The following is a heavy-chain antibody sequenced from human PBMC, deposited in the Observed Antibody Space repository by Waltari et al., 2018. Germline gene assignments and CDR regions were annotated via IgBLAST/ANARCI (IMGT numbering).Heavy chain of an antibody. V-gene: IGHV4-30-4*08. CDR2: IYYSGST. J-gene: IGHJ5*02. D-gene: IGHD7-27*01. CDR1: GGSISSGDYY. CDR3: ARGVTGLYNWFDP. Sequence: QVQLQESGPGLVKPSQTLFLTCSVSGGSISSGDYYWSWIRQPPGKGLEWIGYIYYSGSTYYNPSLKSRVTISVDTSKNQFSLKLSSVTAADTAVYYCARGVTGLYNWFDPWGQGTLVSVSS.